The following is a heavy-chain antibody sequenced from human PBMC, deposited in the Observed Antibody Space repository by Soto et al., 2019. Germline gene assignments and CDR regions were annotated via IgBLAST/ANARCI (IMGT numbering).Heavy chain of an antibody. Sequence: QVQMVQSGAEVKKPGASVKVSCKASGGTFSSYTISWVRQAPGQGLEWMGRIIPILGIANYAQKFQGRVTITADKSTSTAYMELSSLRSEDTAVYYCARSQCYDILTGLNYGMDVWGQGTTVTVSS. V-gene: IGHV1-69*02. J-gene: IGHJ6*02. CDR2: IIPILGIA. D-gene: IGHD3-9*01. CDR3: ARSQCYDILTGLNYGMDV. CDR1: GGTFSSYT.